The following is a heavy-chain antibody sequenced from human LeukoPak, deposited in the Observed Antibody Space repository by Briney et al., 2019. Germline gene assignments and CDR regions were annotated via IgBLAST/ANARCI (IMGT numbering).Heavy chain of an antibody. CDR2: IIPIFGTA. D-gene: IGHD3-10*01. V-gene: IGHV1-69*13. Sequence: GASVKVSCKASGGTFSSYAISWVRQAPGQGLEWMGGIIPIFGTANYAQKFQGRVTMTADESTSTAYMELSSLRSEDTAVYYCARAHHYYGSGNQYYYYYMDVWGKGTTVTVSS. CDR3: ARAHHYYGSGNQYYYYYMDV. J-gene: IGHJ6*03. CDR1: GGTFSSYA.